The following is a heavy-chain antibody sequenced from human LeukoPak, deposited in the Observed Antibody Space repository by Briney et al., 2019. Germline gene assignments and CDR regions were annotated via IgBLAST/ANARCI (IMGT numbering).Heavy chain of an antibody. CDR3: AREGQWLVAQPFDY. CDR1: GGSFSGYY. J-gene: IGHJ4*02. Sequence: SETLSLTCAVYGGSFSGYYWSWLRQPPGKGLEWIGEINHSGSTNYNPSLKSRVTISVDTSKNQFSLKLSSVTAADTAVYYCAREGQWLVAQPFDYWGQGTLVTVSS. V-gene: IGHV4-34*01. D-gene: IGHD6-19*01. CDR2: INHSGST.